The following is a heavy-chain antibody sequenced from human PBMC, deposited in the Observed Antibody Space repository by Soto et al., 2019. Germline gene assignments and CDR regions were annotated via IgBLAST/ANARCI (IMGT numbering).Heavy chain of an antibody. CDR1: GFTFSSYS. V-gene: IGHV3-48*02. CDR3: ARESSSSAYNWFDP. CDR2: ISSSSSTI. Sequence: EVQLVESGGGLVQPGGSLRLSCAASGFTFSSYSMNWVRQAPGKGLEWVSYISSSSSTIYYADSVKGRFTISRDNAKNSLYLQMNSLRDEDTAVYYCARESSSSAYNWFDPWGQGPLVTVSS. J-gene: IGHJ5*02. D-gene: IGHD6-6*01.